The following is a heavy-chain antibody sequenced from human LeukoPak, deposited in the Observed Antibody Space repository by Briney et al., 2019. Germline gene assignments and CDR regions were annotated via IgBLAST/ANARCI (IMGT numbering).Heavy chain of an antibody. Sequence: GGSLRLSCVASGFTFSSRDWMTWVRQAPGKGLEWVANIKQDGSEKYYVDSVKGRFTISRDNAKNSLYLQMNSLRAEDTAVYYCARLHYDSRELHFDYWGQGTLVTVSS. CDR1: GFTFSSRDW. CDR3: ARLHYDSRELHFDY. D-gene: IGHD3-22*01. V-gene: IGHV3-7*01. CDR2: IKQDGSEK. J-gene: IGHJ4*02.